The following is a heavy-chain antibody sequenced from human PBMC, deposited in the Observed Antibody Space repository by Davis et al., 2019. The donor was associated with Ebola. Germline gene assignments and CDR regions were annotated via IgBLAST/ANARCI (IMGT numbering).Heavy chain of an antibody. V-gene: IGHV4-59*01. CDR1: SRPISSYY. CDR2: INYSGNT. Sequence: SETLSLTFTVSSRPISSYYWSWIRQPPGKGLEWIGYINYSGNTKYNPSLKSRVSISVDTSKNQFSLKLSSVTAADTAVYYCARQNGDSRFDYYYGMDVWGQGTTVTVSS. D-gene: IGHD4-17*01. J-gene: IGHJ6*02. CDR3: ARQNGDSRFDYYYGMDV.